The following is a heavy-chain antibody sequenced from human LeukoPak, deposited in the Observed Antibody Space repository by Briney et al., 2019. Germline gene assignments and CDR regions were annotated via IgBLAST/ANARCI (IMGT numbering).Heavy chain of an antibody. CDR3: ARLRRVGVSSGDAFDI. V-gene: IGHV4-59*01. Sequence: SETLSLTCTVSGGSISSYYWSWIRQPPGKGLEWIGYIYYSGSTNYNPSLKSRVTISVDTSKNQFSLKLSSVTAADTSVYYCARLRRVGVSSGDAFDIWGQGTMVTVSS. J-gene: IGHJ3*02. D-gene: IGHD3-10*01. CDR2: IYYSGST. CDR1: GGSISSYY.